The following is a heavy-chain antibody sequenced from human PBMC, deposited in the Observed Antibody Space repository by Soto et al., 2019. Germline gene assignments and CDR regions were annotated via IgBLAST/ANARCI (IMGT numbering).Heavy chain of an antibody. CDR1: GGSISSYY. CDR2: IYHSGST. V-gene: IGHV4-59*01. J-gene: IGHJ4*02. CDR3: ARRRQLGGTFFFDY. Sequence: SETLSLTCTVSGGSISSYYWSWIRQPPGKGLEWIGYIYHSGSTNYNPSLKSRVTISVDTSKNHFSLRLSSVTAADTAVYYCARRRQLGGTFFFDYWGQGTLVTVSS. D-gene: IGHD3-10*01.